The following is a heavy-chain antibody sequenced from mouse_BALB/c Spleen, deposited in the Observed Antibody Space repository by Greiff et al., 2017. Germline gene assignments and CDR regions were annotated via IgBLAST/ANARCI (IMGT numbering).Heavy chain of an antibody. V-gene: IGHV2-2*02. J-gene: IGHJ2*01. CDR3: ARYRYEGYFDY. Sequence: VKVVESGPGLVQPSQSLSITCTVSGFSLTSYGVHWVRQSPGKGLEWLGVIWSGGSTDYNAAFISRLSISKDNSKSQVFFKMNSLQANDTAIYYCARYRYEGYFDYWGQGTTLTVSS. D-gene: IGHD2-14*01. CDR1: GFSLTSYG. CDR2: IWSGGST.